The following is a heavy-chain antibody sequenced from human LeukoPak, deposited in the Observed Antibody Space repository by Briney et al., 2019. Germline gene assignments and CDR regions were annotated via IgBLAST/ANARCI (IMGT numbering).Heavy chain of an antibody. CDR2: INWNGGST. D-gene: IGHD4-17*01. J-gene: IGHJ4*02. CDR3: ARAQTYGDSRLLLDF. CDR1: GFTFSNYW. Sequence: GGSLRLSCAASGFTFSNYWMSWVRQAPGKGLEWVSGINWNGGSTGYADSVEGRFTISRDNAKNSQYLQMNSLRVEDTALYYCARAQTYGDSRLLLDFWGQGTLVTVSS. V-gene: IGHV3-20*04.